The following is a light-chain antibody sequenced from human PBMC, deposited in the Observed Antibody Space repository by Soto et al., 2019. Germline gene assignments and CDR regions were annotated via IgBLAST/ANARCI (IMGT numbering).Light chain of an antibody. CDR3: QQYNTYAT. J-gene: IGKJ1*01. Sequence: DIQMTQSPPSVSASVGDRVTITCRASQDVGKWLAWYQQKPGKAPTILIHGASSLQSGVPPRYSGSGYGTEFTLTISSLQPDDFATYYCQQYNTYATLGQGTKVDIK. V-gene: IGKV1D-16*01. CDR1: QDVGKW. CDR2: GAS.